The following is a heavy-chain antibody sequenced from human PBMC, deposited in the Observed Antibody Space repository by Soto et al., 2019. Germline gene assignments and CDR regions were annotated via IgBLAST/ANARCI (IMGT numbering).Heavy chain of an antibody. D-gene: IGHD1-26*01. CDR3: TKDSTTGLLDP. V-gene: IGHV3-30*18. Sequence: PGGSLRLSCAASVFSFSFYGMRWVRQAPGKGLEWVAAISYDGRFTYYADSVKGRFTISRENSKNTLFLHMNSLRPEDTALYYCTKDSTTGLLDPWGQGTLVTVSS. CDR2: ISYDGRFT. J-gene: IGHJ5*02. CDR1: VFSFSFYG.